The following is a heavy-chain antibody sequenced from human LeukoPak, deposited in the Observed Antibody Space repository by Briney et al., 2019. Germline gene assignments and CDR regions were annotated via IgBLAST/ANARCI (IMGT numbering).Heavy chain of an antibody. CDR3: ASGDKFSGDY. CDR1: GFTFTNYW. V-gene: IGHV3-7*01. D-gene: IGHD7-27*01. J-gene: IGHJ4*02. CDR2: IKQDGSEK. Sequence: GGSLRLSCAASGFTFTNYWMSWVRQAPGKGLEWVANIKQDGSEKYYVDSVKGRFTISRDNAKNSLYLQMNSLRAEDTAVYYCASGDKFSGDYWGQGTLVTVSS.